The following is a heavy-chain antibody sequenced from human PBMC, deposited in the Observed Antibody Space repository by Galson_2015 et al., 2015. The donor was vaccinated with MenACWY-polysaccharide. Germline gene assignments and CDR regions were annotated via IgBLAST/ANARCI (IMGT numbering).Heavy chain of an antibody. V-gene: IGHV5-51*03. CDR2: IYPGGSDT. D-gene: IGHD1-7*01. J-gene: IGHJ4*02. CDR3: AREETGTWGAPDY. Sequence: QSGAEVKKPGESLTISCKGSGYSFTNYWIGWVRQMPRKGLEWMGIIYPGGSDTRYSPSFQGQVTISADKSISTAYLQWSSLKASDTAMYYCAREETGTWGAPDYWGQGTLVTVSS. CDR1: GYSFTNYW.